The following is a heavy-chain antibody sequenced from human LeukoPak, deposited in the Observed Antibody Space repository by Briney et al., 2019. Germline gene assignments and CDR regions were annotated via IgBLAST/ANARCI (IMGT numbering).Heavy chain of an antibody. CDR3: AKDGGKLFSGAFDI. J-gene: IGHJ3*02. D-gene: IGHD4-23*01. Sequence: GGSLRLSCAASGFTFSSYGMHWVRQAPGKGLEWVAVIWYDGSNKYYADSVKGRFTISRDNSKNTLYLQMNSPRAEDTAVYYCAKDGGKLFSGAFDIWGQGTMVTVSS. CDR2: IWYDGSNK. V-gene: IGHV3-33*06. CDR1: GFTFSSYG.